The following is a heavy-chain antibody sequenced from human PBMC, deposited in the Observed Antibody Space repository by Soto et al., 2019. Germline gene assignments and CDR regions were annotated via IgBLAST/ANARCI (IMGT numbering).Heavy chain of an antibody. Sequence: EVQLVESGGGLVQPGGSLRLSCAASGFTFRSYAMSWVRQAPGKGLEWVSSISGSGGSAFYVDSVKGRFTISRDNSKNTLQLQMNSLRADDTAIYYCAKDTAVSGTFVVTFDSWGQGAWSPSPQ. CDR1: GFTFRSYA. CDR3: AKDTAVSGTFVVTFDS. D-gene: IGHD6-19*01. V-gene: IGHV3-23*04. J-gene: IGHJ4*02. CDR2: ISGSGGSA.